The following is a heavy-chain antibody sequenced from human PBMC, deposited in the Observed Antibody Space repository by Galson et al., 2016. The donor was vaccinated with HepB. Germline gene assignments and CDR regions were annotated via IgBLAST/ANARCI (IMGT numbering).Heavy chain of an antibody. CDR1: GFNFSIYW. CDR3: VRARGFDY. Sequence: SLRLSCAASGFNFSIYWMTWVRQAPGKGLEWVANIKQDGSEKYFVDSVKGRFTASRHNAKNSLYLHMNSLRAEDSAVYYCVRARGFDYWGLGALVTVSS. J-gene: IGHJ4*02. CDR2: IKQDGSEK. V-gene: IGHV3-7*03.